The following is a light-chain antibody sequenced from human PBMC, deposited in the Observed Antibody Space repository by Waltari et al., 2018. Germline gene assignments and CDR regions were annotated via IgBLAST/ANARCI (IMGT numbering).Light chain of an antibody. CDR3: QQSYSTPWT. CDR1: QSISSY. J-gene: IGKJ1*01. V-gene: IGKV1-39*01. CDR2: AAS. Sequence: DIQMTQSPSSLSASVGDRVTITCRASQSISSYLNWYQQKPGKAPKILIYAASSLQSGVPSRFSGSGSGTDFTLAISSLQPEDFATYYCQQSYSTPWTFGQRTKVEIK.